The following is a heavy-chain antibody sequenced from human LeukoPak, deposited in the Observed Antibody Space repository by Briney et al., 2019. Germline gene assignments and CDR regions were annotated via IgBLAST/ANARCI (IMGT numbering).Heavy chain of an antibody. D-gene: IGHD1-20*01. J-gene: IGHJ4*02. CDR2: IYPGDSDT. V-gene: IGHV5-51*01. CDR3: ARFLGITGTAYFDY. CDR1: GYSFANYW. Sequence: GESLKISCKGSGYSFANYWIGWVRQMPGKGLEWMGIIYPGDSDTRYSPSFQGQVTISADKSISTAYLQWSSLKASDTAIYYCARFLGITGTAYFDYWGQGTLVTVSS.